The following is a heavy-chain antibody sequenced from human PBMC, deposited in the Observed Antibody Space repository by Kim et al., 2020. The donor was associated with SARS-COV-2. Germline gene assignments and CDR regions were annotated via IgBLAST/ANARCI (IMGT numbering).Heavy chain of an antibody. CDR2: ISYDGSNK. CDR3: ARELVYAIADYFDY. CDR1: GFTFSSYA. J-gene: IGHJ4*02. D-gene: IGHD2-8*01. Sequence: GGSLRLSCAASGFTFSSYAMHWVRQAPGKGLEWVAVISYDGSNKYYADSVKGRFTISRDNSKNTLYLQMNSLRAEDTAVYYCARELVYAIADYFDYWGQGTLVTVSS. V-gene: IGHV3-30-3*01.